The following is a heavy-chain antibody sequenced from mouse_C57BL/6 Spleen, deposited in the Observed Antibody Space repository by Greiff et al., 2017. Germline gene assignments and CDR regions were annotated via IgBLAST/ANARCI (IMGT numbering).Heavy chain of an antibody. V-gene: IGHV5-17*01. CDR3: ARLYASSPPYAMDY. D-gene: IGHD1-1*01. Sequence: VQLKESGGGLVKPGGSLTLSCAASGFTFSDYGMHWVRQAPEKGLAWVAYISSGSSTIYYADTVKGRFTISRDNAKNTLFLHMPSLRSEDTAMYYCARLYASSPPYAMDYWGQGTSVTVSS. CDR2: ISSGSSTI. CDR1: GFTFSDYG. J-gene: IGHJ4*01.